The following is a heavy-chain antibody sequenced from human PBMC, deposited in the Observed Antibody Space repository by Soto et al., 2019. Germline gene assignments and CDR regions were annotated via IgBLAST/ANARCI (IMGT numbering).Heavy chain of an antibody. CDR1: GGSISSYY. J-gene: IGHJ5*02. D-gene: IGHD2-15*01. V-gene: IGHV4-59*01. Sequence: SETLSLTCTVSGGSISSYYWSWIRQPPGKGLEWIGYIYYSGSTNYNPSLKSRVTISVDTSKNQFSLKLSSVTAADTAVYYCARMTVVVVAATRYNWFGPWGQGTLVTVSS. CDR2: IYYSGST. CDR3: ARMTVVVVAATRYNWFGP.